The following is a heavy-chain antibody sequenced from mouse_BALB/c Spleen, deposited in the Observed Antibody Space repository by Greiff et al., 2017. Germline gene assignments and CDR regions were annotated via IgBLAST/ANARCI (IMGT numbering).Heavy chain of an antibody. V-gene: IGHV1-9*01. J-gene: IGHJ2*01. Sequence: VKLQQSGAELMKPGASVKISCKATGYTFSSYWIEWVKQRPGHGLEWIGEILPGSGSTNYNEKFKGKATFTADTSSNTAYMQLSSLTSEDSAVYYCARLNTTVVADYWGQGTTLTVSS. CDR3: ARLNTTVVADY. CDR2: ILPGSGST. CDR1: GYTFSSYW. D-gene: IGHD1-1*01.